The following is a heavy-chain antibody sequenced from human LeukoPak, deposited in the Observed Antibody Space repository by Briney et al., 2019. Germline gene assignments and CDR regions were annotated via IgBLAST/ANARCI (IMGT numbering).Heavy chain of an antibody. CDR2: IYTSGST. V-gene: IGHV4-4*07. Sequence: PSETLSLTCTVSGGSISSYYWSWIRQPAGKGLEWIGRIYTSGSTNYNPSLKSRVTMSVDTSKNQFSLKLSSVAAADAAVYYCARRGPYSSLDYWGQGTLVTVSS. CDR3: ARRGPYSSLDY. D-gene: IGHD2-15*01. J-gene: IGHJ4*02. CDR1: GGSISSYY.